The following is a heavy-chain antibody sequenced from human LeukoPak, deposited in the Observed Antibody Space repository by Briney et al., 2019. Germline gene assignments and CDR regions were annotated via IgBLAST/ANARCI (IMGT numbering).Heavy chain of an antibody. J-gene: IGHJ4*02. CDR1: GGSIGSGGYF. D-gene: IGHD3-22*01. CDR2: IYHSGST. Sequence: SQTLSLTCAVSGGSIGSGGYFWSWIRQPPGKGLEWIGYIYHSGSTYYNPSLKSRVTISVDRSKNQFSLKLSSVTAADTAVYYCARGPYYYDSSGYYNYFDYWGQGTLVTVSS. V-gene: IGHV4-30-2*01. CDR3: ARGPYYYDSSGYYNYFDY.